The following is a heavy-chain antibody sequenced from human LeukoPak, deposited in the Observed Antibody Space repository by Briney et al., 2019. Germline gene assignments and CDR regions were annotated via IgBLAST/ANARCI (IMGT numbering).Heavy chain of an antibody. J-gene: IGHJ4*02. D-gene: IGHD5-12*01. CDR3: ARAGLSLGYRTDY. CDR1: VYTFTGYY. CDR2: INPNSGGT. Sequence: ASVKVSCKASVYTFTGYYMHWVRQAPGQGLEWMGRINPNSGGTNYAQKFQGRVTMTRDTSISTAYMELSRLKSDDTAVYYCARAGLSLGYRTDYWGQGTLVTVSS. V-gene: IGHV1-2*06.